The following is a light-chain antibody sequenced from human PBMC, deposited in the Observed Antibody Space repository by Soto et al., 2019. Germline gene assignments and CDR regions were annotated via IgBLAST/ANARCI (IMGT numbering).Light chain of an antibody. CDR3: QQYGSSPPWT. CDR2: GTS. Sequence: EIVLTQSRGTVSLSRGERATLSCRASQSVPSSFLAWYQQKAGQPPRLLMYGTSSRATGIPDRFTGSGSGTDFTLNISRLEPEDFAVYYCQQYGSSPPWTFGQGTKVDIK. CDR1: QSVPSSF. J-gene: IGKJ1*01. V-gene: IGKV3-20*01.